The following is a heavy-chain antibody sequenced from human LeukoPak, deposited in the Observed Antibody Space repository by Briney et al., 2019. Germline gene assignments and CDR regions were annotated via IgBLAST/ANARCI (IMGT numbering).Heavy chain of an antibody. CDR3: ARLRSGSTPPPPHYYYGLDV. V-gene: IGHV4-59*01. CDR2: IFYSGSA. CDR1: GGSINDFY. D-gene: IGHD1-26*01. J-gene: IGHJ6*02. Sequence: SETLSLTCTVSGGSINDFYWTWIRQPPGKGLEWIGYIFYSGSANTNPSLESRVTISVDTSKNQFSLKLSSVTAADTAAYYCARLRSGSTPPPPHYYYGLDVWGQGTTVIVSS.